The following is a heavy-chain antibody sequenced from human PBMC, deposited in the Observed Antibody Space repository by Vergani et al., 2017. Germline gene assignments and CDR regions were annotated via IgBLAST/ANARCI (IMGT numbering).Heavy chain of an antibody. D-gene: IGHD2-2*01. V-gene: IGHV1-2*02. Sequence: QVQLVQSGAEVKKPGASVKVSCKASGYTFTDYFMHWVRQAPGQGLEWMGWINPNSGGTNYSQKIQGRLTMTRDTTISTAYMALSNRRSDDTDVYYCASVVTSSNRDYFDFWGQGTLVTVSS. J-gene: IGHJ4*02. CDR3: ASVVTSSNRDYFDF. CDR1: GYTFTDYF. CDR2: INPNSGGT.